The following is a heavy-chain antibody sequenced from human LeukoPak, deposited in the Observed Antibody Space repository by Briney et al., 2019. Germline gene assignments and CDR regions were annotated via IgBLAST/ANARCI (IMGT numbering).Heavy chain of an antibody. CDR2: ISAYNGNT. D-gene: IGHD3-22*01. CDR3: ATDYYDSSGYRPGGAFDI. CDR1: GYTFTSYG. Sequence: GASVKVSCKASGYTFTSYGISWVRQAPGQGLEWMGWISAYNGNTNYAQKLQGRVTMTTDTSTSTAYMELRSLRSDDTAVYYCATDYYDSSGYRPGGAFDIWGQGTMVTVSS. V-gene: IGHV1-18*01. J-gene: IGHJ3*02.